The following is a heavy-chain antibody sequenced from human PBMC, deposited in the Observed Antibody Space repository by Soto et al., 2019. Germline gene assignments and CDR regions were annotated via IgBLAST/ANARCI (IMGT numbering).Heavy chain of an antibody. J-gene: IGHJ6*02. CDR1: GYSFTSYW. CDR2: IYPGDSDT. D-gene: IGHD3-10*01. Sequence: GESLKISCKGSGYSFTSYWIGWVRQMPGKGLEWMGIIYPGDSDTRYSPSFQGQVTISADKSLSTAYLQWSSLKASDTAMYYCARARITMVRGVIKDYYYGMDVWGQGTTVTVSS. CDR3: ARARITMVRGVIKDYYYGMDV. V-gene: IGHV5-51*01.